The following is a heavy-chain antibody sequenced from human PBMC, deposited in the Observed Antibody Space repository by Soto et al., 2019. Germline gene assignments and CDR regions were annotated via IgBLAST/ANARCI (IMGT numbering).Heavy chain of an antibody. CDR1: GGSISSSSYY. Sequence: ETLSLTCTVSGGSISSSSYYWGWIRQPPGKGLEWIGSIYYSGSTNYNPSLKSRVTISVDTSKNQFSLKLSSVTAADTAVYYCASTKTYYDILSGCSPHNWFDPWGQGTLVTVSS. CDR2: IYYSGST. J-gene: IGHJ5*02. CDR3: ASTKTYYDILSGCSPHNWFDP. D-gene: IGHD3-9*01. V-gene: IGHV4-39*07.